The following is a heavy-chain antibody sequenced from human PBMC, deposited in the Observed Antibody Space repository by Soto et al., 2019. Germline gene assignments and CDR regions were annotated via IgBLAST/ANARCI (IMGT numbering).Heavy chain of an antibody. CDR1: GGTFSSYT. J-gene: IGHJ6*02. D-gene: IGHD3-9*01. CDR2: IIPILGIA. Sequence: SVKVSCKASGGTFSSYTISWVRQAPGQGLEWMGRIIPILGIANYAQKFQGRVTITADKSTSTAYMELSSLRSEDTAVYYCARANYDILTGYYIDYYYYGVDDWGQGTTVTVPS. CDR3: ARANYDILTGYYIDYYYYGVDD. V-gene: IGHV1-69*02.